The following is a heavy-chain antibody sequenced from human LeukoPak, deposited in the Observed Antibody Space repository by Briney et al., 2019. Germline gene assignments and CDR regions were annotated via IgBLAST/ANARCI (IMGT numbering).Heavy chain of an antibody. CDR1: GFTFDDYA. V-gene: IGHV3-9*01. D-gene: IGHD6-13*01. CDR3: AKEYSSPNYYYGMDV. CDR2: ISWNSGSI. Sequence: GRSLRLSCAASGFTFDDYAMHWVRQAPGKGLEWVSGISWNSGSIGYADSVKGRFTISRDNAKNSLYLQMNSLRAEDTALYYCAKEYSSPNYYYGMDVWGQGTTVTVFS. J-gene: IGHJ6*02.